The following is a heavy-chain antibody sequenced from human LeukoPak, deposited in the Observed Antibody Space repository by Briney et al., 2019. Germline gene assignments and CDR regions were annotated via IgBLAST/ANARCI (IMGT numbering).Heavy chain of an antibody. CDR3: ARDWGSSGWYNWFDS. Sequence: GGSLGLSCAASGFTISTYGMHWVRQAPGKGLEWVTMLSHDGSETYHLDSVKGRFSISRDSSKNTLFLQMSSLRPEDTAVYYCARDWGSSGWYNWFDSWGQGTLVTVSS. V-gene: IGHV3-30*03. D-gene: IGHD6-19*01. CDR1: GFTISTYG. J-gene: IGHJ5*01. CDR2: LSHDGSET.